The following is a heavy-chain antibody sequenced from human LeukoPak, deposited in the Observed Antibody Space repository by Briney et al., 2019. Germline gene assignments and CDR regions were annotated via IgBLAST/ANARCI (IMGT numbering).Heavy chain of an antibody. D-gene: IGHD3-10*01. CDR1: GGSISSYY. J-gene: IGHJ6*03. CDR3: ARTGSLHYYYYYMDV. Sequence: PSETLSLTCTVSGGSISSYYWSWIRQPAGKGLEWIGRIYTSGSTNYNPSPKSRVTMSVDTSKNQFSLKLSSVTAADTAVYYCARTGSLHYYYYYMDVWGKGTTVTVSS. V-gene: IGHV4-4*07. CDR2: IYTSGST.